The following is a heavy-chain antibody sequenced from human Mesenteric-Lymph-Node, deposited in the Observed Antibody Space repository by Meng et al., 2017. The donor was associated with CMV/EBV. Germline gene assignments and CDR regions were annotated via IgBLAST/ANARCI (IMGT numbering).Heavy chain of an antibody. V-gene: IGHV4-39*07. D-gene: IGHD3-9*01. CDR2: ISYSGST. CDR3: SRGKDLSGYYFFDQ. J-gene: IGHJ4*02. CDR1: GGSISSSSYF. Sequence: SETLSLTCTVSGGSISSSSYFWGWIRLPPGKGLEWIASISYSGSTYYNPSLKSRASISVDTSKNRFSLKLTSVTAADTAIYYCSRGKDLSGYYFFDQWGQGTLVTVSS.